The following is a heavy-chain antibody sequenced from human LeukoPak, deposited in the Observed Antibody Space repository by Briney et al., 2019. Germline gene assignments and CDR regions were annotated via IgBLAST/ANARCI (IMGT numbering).Heavy chain of an antibody. V-gene: IGHV5-51*01. CDR1: GYSFTSYW. Sequence: GESLKISCKGSGYSFTSYWIGWVRPMPGKGLEWMGIIYPGDSDTRYSPSFQGQVTISADKSISTAYLQWSSLKASDTAMYYCARLRKYCSSTSCYAFDYWGQGTLVTVSS. CDR3: ARLRKYCSSTSCYAFDY. D-gene: IGHD2-2*01. J-gene: IGHJ4*02. CDR2: IYPGDSDT.